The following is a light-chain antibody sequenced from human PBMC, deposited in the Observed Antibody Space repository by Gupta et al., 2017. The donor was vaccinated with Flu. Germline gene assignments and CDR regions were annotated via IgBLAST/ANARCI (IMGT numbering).Light chain of an antibody. CDR3: QTFDRSLSASV. Sequence: QSALTQPPSVSGAPGQKVTISCTGSSSNIGTGYDVQWYQQLPGTAPKLLIHGDIHRPSGVSDRFSSSTSGTSASLAITGLQPDDEADYYCQTFDRSLSASVFGGGTKLTVL. J-gene: IGLJ3*02. CDR1: SSNIGTGYD. V-gene: IGLV1-40*01. CDR2: GDI.